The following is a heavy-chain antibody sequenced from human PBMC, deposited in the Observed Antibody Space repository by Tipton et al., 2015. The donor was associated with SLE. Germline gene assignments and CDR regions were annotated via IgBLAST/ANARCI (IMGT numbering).Heavy chain of an antibody. J-gene: IGHJ3*02. CDR3: ARELDTFDI. V-gene: IGHV4-59*12. CDR1: GGSISSYY. Sequence: TLSLTCTVSGGSISSYYWSWIRQPPGKGLEWIGHVYYTGSTDYNPSLKSRVTISVDTSKNQFSLKVNSVTAADTAVYYCARELDTFDIWGQGTMVTVSS. CDR2: VYYTGST.